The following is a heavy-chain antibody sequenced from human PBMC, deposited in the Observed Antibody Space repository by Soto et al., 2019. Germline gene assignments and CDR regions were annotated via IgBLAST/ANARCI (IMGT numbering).Heavy chain of an antibody. CDR2: ISSSSSYI. V-gene: IGHV3-21*01. J-gene: IGHJ3*02. Sequence: GGSLRLSCAASGFTFSSNSMNWVRQAPGKGLEWVSSISSSSSYIYYADSGKGRFTISRDNAKNSLYLQMNSLRAEDTAVYYCARDLGIAAAGYDAFDIWGQGTMVTVSS. D-gene: IGHD6-13*01. CDR3: ARDLGIAAAGYDAFDI. CDR1: GFTFSSNS.